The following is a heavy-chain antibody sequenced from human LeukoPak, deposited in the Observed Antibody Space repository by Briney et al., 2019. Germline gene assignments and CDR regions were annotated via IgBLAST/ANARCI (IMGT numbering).Heavy chain of an antibody. J-gene: IGHJ6*03. CDR1: GFTFSSYW. D-gene: IGHD3-10*01. CDR2: IKQDGSEK. Sequence: GGSLRLSCAASGFTFSSYWMSWVRQAPGKGLEWVANIKQDGSEKYYVDSVKGRFTISRDNAKNSLYLQMNSLRAEDTAVYYCARGGAFYYYYYYMDVWGKGTTVTVSS. V-gene: IGHV3-7*01. CDR3: ARGGAFYYYYYYMDV.